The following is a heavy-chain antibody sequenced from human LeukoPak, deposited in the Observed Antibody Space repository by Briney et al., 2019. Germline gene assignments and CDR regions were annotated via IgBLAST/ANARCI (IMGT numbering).Heavy chain of an antibody. CDR1: GFTFGTYW. CDR2: IKQDGSEK. Sequence: GGSLRLSCAASGFTFGTYWMGWVRQAPGKGLEWVANIKQDGSEKSYVDSVKGRFTISRDNVKNSVYLQMHSLRADDAAIYYCVRDTYRTAVAGSSGLGYWGQGTLVTVSS. V-gene: IGHV3-7*01. J-gene: IGHJ4*02. CDR3: VRDTYRTAVAGSSGLGY. D-gene: IGHD6-19*01.